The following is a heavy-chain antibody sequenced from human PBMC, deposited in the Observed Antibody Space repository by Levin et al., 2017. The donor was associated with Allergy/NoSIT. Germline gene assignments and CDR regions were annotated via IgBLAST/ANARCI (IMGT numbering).Heavy chain of an antibody. D-gene: IGHD2-2*01. CDR3: TRDLPHIVVVPAAIGLSHYYYYGMDV. Sequence: GGSLRLSCTASGFTFGDYAMSWVRQAPGKGLEWVGFIRSKAYGGTTEYAASVKGRFTISRDDSKSIAYLQMNSLKTEDTAVYYCTRDLPHIVVVPAAIGLSHYYYYGMDVWGQGTTVTVSS. CDR2: IRSKAYGGTT. J-gene: IGHJ6*02. CDR1: GFTFGDYA. V-gene: IGHV3-49*04.